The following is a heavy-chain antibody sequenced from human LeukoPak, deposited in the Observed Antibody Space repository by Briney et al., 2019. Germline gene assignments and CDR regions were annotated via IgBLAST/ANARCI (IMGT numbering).Heavy chain of an antibody. CDR1: GFSFSNYA. CDR2: ISGNSGGRT. Sequence: SGGSLRLSCAASGFSFSNYAMSWVRQAPGKGLEWVSGISGNSGGRTYYADSVKGRFTISRDKSKNTLYLQMNSLRVEDTAVYYCAKSLEVTASWFDPWGQGTLVTVSS. V-gene: IGHV3-23*01. J-gene: IGHJ5*02. D-gene: IGHD5-18*01. CDR3: AKSLEVTASWFDP.